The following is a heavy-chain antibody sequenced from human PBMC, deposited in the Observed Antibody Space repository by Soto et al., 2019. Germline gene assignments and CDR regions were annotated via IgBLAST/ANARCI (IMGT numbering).Heavy chain of an antibody. Sequence: QVQLVQSGTEVKKPGASVKVSCKPSGYSFTKYGLHWVRQAPGQRLEWMGWINPGNGDTKYSQKFQGRVTITRDTSATTAYMELSSLRSEDSAVFYCARTDCSSTSCYNYYYYGMDVWGQGTTVTVSS. J-gene: IGHJ6*02. CDR3: ARTDCSSTSCYNYYYYGMDV. CDR2: INPGNGDT. V-gene: IGHV1-3*01. CDR1: GYSFTKYG. D-gene: IGHD2-2*01.